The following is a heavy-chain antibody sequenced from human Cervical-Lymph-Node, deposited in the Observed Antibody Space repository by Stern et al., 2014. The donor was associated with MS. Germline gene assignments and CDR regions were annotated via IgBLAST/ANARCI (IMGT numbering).Heavy chain of an antibody. CDR1: GYSFTGYY. V-gene: IGHV1-2*02. Sequence: QVQLVESGAEVEKPGASVKVSCKASGYSFTGYYIHWVRQAPGQGLEWMGWINPNSGATDYPQKFQGRVTMTRDTSITTAYMELSRLRSDDTAVYYCARDPPRGYSYGHYYFHYWGQGTLVTVSP. D-gene: IGHD5-18*01. CDR3: ARDPPRGYSYGHYYFHY. J-gene: IGHJ4*02. CDR2: INPNSGAT.